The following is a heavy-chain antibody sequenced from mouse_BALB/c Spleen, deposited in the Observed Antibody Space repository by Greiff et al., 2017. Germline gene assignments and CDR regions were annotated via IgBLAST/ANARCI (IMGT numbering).Heavy chain of an antibody. CDR2: ISSGGGST. CDR3: ARHPYYRFYAMDY. CDR1: GFTFSSYG. J-gene: IGHJ4*01. V-gene: IGHV5-6*01. Sequence: EVMLVESGGDLVKPGGSLKLSCAASGFTFSSYGMSWVRQTPDKRLEWVATISSGGGSTYYPDTVKGRFTISRDNAKNTLYLQMSSLKSEDTAMYYCARHPYYRFYAMDYWGQGTSVTVSS. D-gene: IGHD2-14*01.